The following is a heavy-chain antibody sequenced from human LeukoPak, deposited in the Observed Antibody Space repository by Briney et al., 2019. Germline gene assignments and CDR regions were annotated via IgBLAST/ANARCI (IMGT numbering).Heavy chain of an antibody. Sequence: GGSLRLSCAASGFTFSSYGMHWVHQAPGKGLEWVAVIWYDGSNKYYADSVKGRFTISRDNSKNTLYLQMNSLRAEDTAVYYCAKEGVHGDYDYWGQGTLVTVSS. J-gene: IGHJ4*02. D-gene: IGHD4-17*01. CDR2: IWYDGSNK. CDR3: AKEGVHGDYDY. CDR1: GFTFSSYG. V-gene: IGHV3-33*06.